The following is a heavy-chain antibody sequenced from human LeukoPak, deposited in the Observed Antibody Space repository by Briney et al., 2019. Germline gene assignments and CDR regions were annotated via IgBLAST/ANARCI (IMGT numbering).Heavy chain of an antibody. CDR3: ARPAYCGGDCLGTEYFQH. CDR2: ISYDGSNK. V-gene: IGHV3-30*04. Sequence: GGSLRLSCAASGFTFSSYAMHWVRQAPGKGLEWVAVISYDGSNKYYADSVKGRFTISRDNSKNTLYLQMNSLRAEDTAVYYCARPAYCGGDCLGTEYFQHWGQGTLVTVSS. D-gene: IGHD2-21*02. J-gene: IGHJ1*01. CDR1: GFTFSSYA.